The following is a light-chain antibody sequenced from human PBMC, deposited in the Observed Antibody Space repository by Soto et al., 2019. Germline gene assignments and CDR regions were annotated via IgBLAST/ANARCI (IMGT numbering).Light chain of an antibody. CDR2: KAS. CDR1: QTISSW. Sequence: DIQMTQSPSTLSGSVGDRVTITCRASQTISSWLAWYQQKPGKAPKLLIYKASTLKSGVPSRFSGSGSGTEFTLTISSLQPDDFATYYCQHSNSYSEAFGQGTKVEVK. V-gene: IGKV1-5*03. J-gene: IGKJ1*01. CDR3: QHSNSYSEA.